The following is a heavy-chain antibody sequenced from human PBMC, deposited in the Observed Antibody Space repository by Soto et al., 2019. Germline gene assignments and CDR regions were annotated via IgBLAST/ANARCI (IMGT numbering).Heavy chain of an antibody. CDR1: GGSISSYY. J-gene: IGHJ6*02. CDR3: ARGLLWFGESKGGMDV. V-gene: IGHV4-4*07. D-gene: IGHD3-10*01. Sequence: SETLSLTCTVSGGSISSYYWSWIRQPAGKGLEWIGRIYTSGSTNYNPSLKSRVTMSVDTSKNQFSLKLSSVTAADTAAYYCARGLLWFGESKGGMDVWGQGTTVTVSS. CDR2: IYTSGST.